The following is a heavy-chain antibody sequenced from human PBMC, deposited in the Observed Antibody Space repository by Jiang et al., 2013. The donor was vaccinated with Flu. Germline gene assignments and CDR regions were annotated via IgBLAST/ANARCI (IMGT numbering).Heavy chain of an antibody. V-gene: IGHV1-69*01. CDR1: GGTFSSYA. CDR3: ARESAAGTTLDY. J-gene: IGHJ4*02. D-gene: IGHD6-13*01. Sequence: CKASGGTFSSYAISWVRQAPGQGLEWMGGIIPIFGTANYAQKFQGRVTITADESTSTAYMELSSLRSEDTAVYYCARESAAGTTLDYWGQGTLVTVSS. CDR2: IIPIFGTA.